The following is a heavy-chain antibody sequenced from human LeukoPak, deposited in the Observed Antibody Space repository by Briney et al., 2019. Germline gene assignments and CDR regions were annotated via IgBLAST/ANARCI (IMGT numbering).Heavy chain of an antibody. CDR2: IYSGGST. CDR1: GFTVSSNY. J-gene: IGHJ3*02. D-gene: IGHD2-15*01. Sequence: GGSLRLSCAASGFTVSSNYMSWVRQAPGKGLEWVSVIYSGGSTYYADSVKGRFTISRDNSKNTLYLQMNSLRAEDTDVYYCARTGGYCSGGSCYRYAFDIWGQGTMVTVSS. V-gene: IGHV3-53*01. CDR3: ARTGGYCSGGSCYRYAFDI.